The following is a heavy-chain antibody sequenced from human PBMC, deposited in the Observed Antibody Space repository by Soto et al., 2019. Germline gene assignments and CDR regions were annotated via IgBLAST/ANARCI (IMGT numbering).Heavy chain of an antibody. CDR2: ISSSGSTI. J-gene: IGHJ4*02. CDR1: GFTFSSYE. Sequence: SLRLSCAASGFTFSSYEMNWVRQAPGKGLEWVSYISSSGSTIYYADSVKGRFTISRDNAKNSLYLQMNSLRAEDTAVYYCARERVKQQLVLDYFDYWGQGTLVTVSS. CDR3: ARERVKQQLVLDYFDY. D-gene: IGHD6-13*01. V-gene: IGHV3-48*03.